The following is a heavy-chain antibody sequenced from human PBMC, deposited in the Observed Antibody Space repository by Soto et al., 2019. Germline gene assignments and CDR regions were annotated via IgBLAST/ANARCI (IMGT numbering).Heavy chain of an antibody. J-gene: IGHJ4*02. CDR2: IIPIFGTA. D-gene: IGHD5-18*01. CDR1: GGTFSTYA. Sequence: GASVKVSCKASGGTFSTYAISWVRQAPGQGLEWMGGIIPIFGTANYAQKFQGRVTITADKATSTAYMDLSSLRSEDTAVYYCARVRAMVTPYLFDYWGQGTLVTVSS. CDR3: ARVRAMVTPYLFDY. V-gene: IGHV1-69*06.